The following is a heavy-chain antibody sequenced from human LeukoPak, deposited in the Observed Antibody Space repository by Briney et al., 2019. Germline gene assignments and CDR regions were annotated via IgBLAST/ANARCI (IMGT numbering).Heavy chain of an antibody. Sequence: ASVKVSCKASGYTFTSYDINWVRQATGQGLEWMGWMNPNSGNTGYAQKFQGRATMTRNTSISTAYMELSSLRSEDTAVYYCARGSKTYYDFWSTYYYYGMDVWGQGTTVTVSS. V-gene: IGHV1-8*01. CDR3: ARGSKTYYDFWSTYYYYGMDV. J-gene: IGHJ6*02. D-gene: IGHD3-3*01. CDR2: MNPNSGNT. CDR1: GYTFTSYD.